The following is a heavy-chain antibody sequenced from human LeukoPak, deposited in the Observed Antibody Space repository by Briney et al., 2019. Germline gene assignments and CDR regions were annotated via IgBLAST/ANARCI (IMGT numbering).Heavy chain of an antibody. CDR1: GFTVSSNY. D-gene: IGHD2-15*01. Sequence: GGSLRLSCAASGFTVSSNYMSWVRQAPGKGLQWVSILYSAGSTYYADSVKGRFTISRDNSKNTLFLPMNSLRVEDSAVYYCASGGMGARKFYSDPFHYWGQGTLVTVSS. J-gene: IGHJ4*02. CDR2: LYSAGST. CDR3: ASGGMGARKFYSDPFHY. V-gene: IGHV3-53*01.